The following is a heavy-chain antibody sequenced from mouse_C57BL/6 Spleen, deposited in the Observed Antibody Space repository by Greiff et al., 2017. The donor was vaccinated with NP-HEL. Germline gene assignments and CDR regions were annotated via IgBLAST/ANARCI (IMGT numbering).Heavy chain of an antibody. CDR3: ARRSNYEVDY. D-gene: IGHD2-5*01. CDR1: GFTFSDYG. CDR2: ISSGSSTI. V-gene: IGHV5-17*01. Sequence: EVQLQESGGGLVKPGGSLKLSCAASGFTFSDYGMHWVRQAPEKGLEWVAYISSGSSTIYYADTVKGRFTISRDNAKNTLFLQMTSLRSEDTAMYYCARRSNYEVDYWGQGTSVTVSS. J-gene: IGHJ4*01.